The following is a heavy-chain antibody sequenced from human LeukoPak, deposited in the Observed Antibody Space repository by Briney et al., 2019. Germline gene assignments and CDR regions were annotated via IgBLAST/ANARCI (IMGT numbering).Heavy chain of an antibody. D-gene: IGHD3-16*02. CDR2: IYYSGST. Sequence: SDTLSLTCTVSGGSISSGGYYWSWIRQHPGKGLEWIGYIYYSGSTYYNPSLKSRVTISVDTSKNQFSLKLSSVTAADTAVYYCARGRLRLRLGELSPIDYWGQGTLVTVSS. V-gene: IGHV4-31*03. CDR3: ARGRLRLRLGELSPIDY. J-gene: IGHJ4*02. CDR1: GGSISSGGYY.